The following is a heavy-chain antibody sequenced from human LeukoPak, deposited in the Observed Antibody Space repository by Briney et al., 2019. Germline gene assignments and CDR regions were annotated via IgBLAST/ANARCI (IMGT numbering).Heavy chain of an antibody. V-gene: IGHV4-59*01. CDR3: ATALGGYGGYRGATNDY. J-gene: IGHJ4*02. CDR1: GGSISSYY. CDR2: IYYSGST. Sequence: PSETVSLTCTVSGGSISSYYWSWIRQPPGKGLEWIGYIYYSGSTNYNPSLKSRVTISVDTSKNQFSLKLSSVTAADTAVYYCATALGGYGGYRGATNDYWGQGTLVTVSS. D-gene: IGHD5-12*01.